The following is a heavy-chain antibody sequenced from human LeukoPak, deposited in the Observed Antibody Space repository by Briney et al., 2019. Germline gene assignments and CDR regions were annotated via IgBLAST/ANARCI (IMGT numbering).Heavy chain of an antibody. CDR2: IYYSGST. V-gene: IGHV4-61*01. D-gene: IGHD3-16*01. J-gene: IGHJ4*02. CDR1: GGSISTSSYY. Sequence: ASETLSLTCTVSGGSISTSSYYWGWVRQPPGKGLEWIGYIYYSGSTNYNPSLKSRVTISVDTSKNQFSLKLSSVTAADTAVYYCARDHKGGVYDYWGQGTLVTVSS. CDR3: ARDHKGGVYDY.